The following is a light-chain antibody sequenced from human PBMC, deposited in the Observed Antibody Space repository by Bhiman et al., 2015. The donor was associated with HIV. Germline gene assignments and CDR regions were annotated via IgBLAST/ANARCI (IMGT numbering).Light chain of an antibody. Sequence: QSALTQPASVSGSPGQSITISCTGTSSDVGGYNHVSWYQQHPGTAPKLMIYDVSLRPSGVSNRFSGSKSGNTASLTISGLQAEDEADYYCCSYAGSSTYVFGTGTRVTVL. CDR1: SSDVGGYNH. V-gene: IGLV2-23*02. CDR2: DVS. J-gene: IGLJ1*01. CDR3: CSYAGSSTYV.